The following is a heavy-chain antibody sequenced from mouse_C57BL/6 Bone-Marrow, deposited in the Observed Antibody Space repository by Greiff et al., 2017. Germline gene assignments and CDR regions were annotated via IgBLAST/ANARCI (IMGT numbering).Heavy chain of an antibody. Sequence: VQLQQSGPELVKPGASVKLSCKASGYTITSYDINWVKQRPGQGLEWIGWIYPRDGSTKYNEKFKGKATLTVDTSSSTAYMELHSLTSEDSAVYVCARSGSYPLFDYWGQGTTLTVSS. D-gene: IGHD6-1*01. CDR1: GYTITSYD. CDR3: ARSGSYPLFDY. CDR2: IYPRDGST. V-gene: IGHV1-85*01. J-gene: IGHJ2*01.